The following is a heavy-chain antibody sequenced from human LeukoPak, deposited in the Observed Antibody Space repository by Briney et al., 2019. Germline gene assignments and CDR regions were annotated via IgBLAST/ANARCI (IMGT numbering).Heavy chain of an antibody. V-gene: IGHV3-7*01. CDR1: GFNFSSYW. D-gene: IGHD3-16*01. CDR3: ARDLVGGDY. CDR2: IKQDGNKK. J-gene: IGHJ4*02. Sequence: GGSLRLSCAASGFNFSSYWMSWVRQAPGKGLEWMANIKQDGNKKYYVDSVKGRFTISRDNAKNSLYLQMKSLRAEDTAGYYWARDLVGGDYWGQGTLVTVSS.